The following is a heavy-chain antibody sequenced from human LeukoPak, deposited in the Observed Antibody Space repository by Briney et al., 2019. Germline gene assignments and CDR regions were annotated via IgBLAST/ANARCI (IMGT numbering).Heavy chain of an antibody. J-gene: IGHJ4*02. D-gene: IGHD6-19*01. CDR1: GGSISSSSYY. V-gene: IGHV4-39*07. CDR2: IYYSGST. CDR3: ARAVSGRFDY. Sequence: SETLSLTCTVSGGSISSSSYYWGWNRQPPGKGLEWIGSIYYSGSTNYNPSLNSRVTISVDTSKNQFSLRLSSVTAADTAIYYCARAVSGRFDYWGQGTLVTVSS.